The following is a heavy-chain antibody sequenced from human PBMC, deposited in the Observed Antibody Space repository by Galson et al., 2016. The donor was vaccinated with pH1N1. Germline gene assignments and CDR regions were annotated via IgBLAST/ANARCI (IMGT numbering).Heavy chain of an antibody. V-gene: IGHV1-2*02. D-gene: IGHD3-10*01. CDR2: ISPNSGDT. Sequence: SVKVSCKASGYPFTAYFIHWVRQAPGQGPEWMGWISPNSGDTDYAQNFQGRVTLTRDTSINTAYMELSSLTSDDTAVYYCATGSGNSWFDPWGQGTLVTVSS. CDR3: ATGSGNSWFDP. J-gene: IGHJ5*02. CDR1: GYPFTAYF.